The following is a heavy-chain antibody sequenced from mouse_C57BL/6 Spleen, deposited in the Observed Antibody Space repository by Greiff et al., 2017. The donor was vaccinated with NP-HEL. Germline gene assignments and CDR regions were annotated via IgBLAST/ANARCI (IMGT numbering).Heavy chain of an antibody. D-gene: IGHD3-2*02. Sequence: VKLMESGPGLVAPSQSLSITCTVSGFSLTSYGVDWVRQSPGKGLEWLGVIWGVGSTNYNSALKSRLSISKDNSKSQVFLKMNSLQTDDTAMYYCASEDSSGYWCAYGGQGTLVTVSA. V-gene: IGHV2-6*01. CDR3: ASEDSSGYWCAY. CDR1: GFSLTSYG. J-gene: IGHJ3*01. CDR2: IWGVGST.